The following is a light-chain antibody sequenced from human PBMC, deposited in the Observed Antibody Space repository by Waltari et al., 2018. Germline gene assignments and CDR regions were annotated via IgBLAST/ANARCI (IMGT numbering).Light chain of an antibody. CDR2: DTS. V-gene: IGLV7-46*01. Sequence: QAVVTQEPSLTVSPGGTVTLTCGSSTGAVTSGHYPYWFQQKPGKVPRTLIYDTSNKHSWTPARFSGSLLGGKAALTLSGAQPEDEAEYYCLLWYSGPRWVFGGGTKLSVL. CDR1: TGAVTSGHY. J-gene: IGLJ3*02. CDR3: LLWYSGPRWV.